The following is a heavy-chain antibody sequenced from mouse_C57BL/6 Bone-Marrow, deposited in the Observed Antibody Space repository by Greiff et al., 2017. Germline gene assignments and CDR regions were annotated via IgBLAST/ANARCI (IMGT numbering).Heavy chain of an antibody. CDR2: IDPEDGAN. CDR3: AHKGTAQAYFDY. Sequence: VQLQQSGAELVKPGASVKLSCTASGFNIKDYYMHWVKQRTEQGLEWIGRIDPEDGANKYAPKFTGQATIPAATSSNTAYLQLISLTSEDTAVYYCAHKGTAQAYFDYWGQGTTLTVSS. J-gene: IGHJ2*01. V-gene: IGHV14-2*01. D-gene: IGHD3-2*02. CDR1: GFNIKDYY.